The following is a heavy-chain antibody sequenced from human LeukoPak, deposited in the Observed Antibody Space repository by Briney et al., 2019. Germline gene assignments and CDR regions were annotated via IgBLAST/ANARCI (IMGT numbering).Heavy chain of an antibody. Sequence: ASVTVSCQASGGTFSSYAISWVRQAPGKGLEWMGRIIPIFGIANYAQKFQGRVTITADKSTSTAYMELSSLRSEDTAVYYCARDMYYYDSSGPVGVYYFDYWGQGTLVTVSS. D-gene: IGHD3-22*01. CDR1: GGTFSSYA. V-gene: IGHV1-69*04. J-gene: IGHJ4*02. CDR2: IIPIFGIA. CDR3: ARDMYYYDSSGPVGVYYFDY.